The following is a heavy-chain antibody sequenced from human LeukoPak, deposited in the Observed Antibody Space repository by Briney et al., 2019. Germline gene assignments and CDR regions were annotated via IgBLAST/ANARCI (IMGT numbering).Heavy chain of an antibody. J-gene: IGHJ4*02. V-gene: IGHV3-9*01. Sequence: PGGSLRLSCAASGFTFDDYAMPWVRQAPGKGLEWVSGISWNSGSIGYADSVKGRFTISRDNAKNSLYLQMNSLRAEDTALYYYAKDQYSSSSVFDYWGQGTLVTVSS. CDR1: GFTFDDYA. D-gene: IGHD6-6*01. CDR2: ISWNSGSI. CDR3: AKDQYSSSSVFDY.